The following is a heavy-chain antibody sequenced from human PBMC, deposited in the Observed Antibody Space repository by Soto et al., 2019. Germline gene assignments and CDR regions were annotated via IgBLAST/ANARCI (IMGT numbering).Heavy chain of an antibody. CDR2: INQEGSAQ. CDR3: AREVGFHRFDS. V-gene: IGHV3-7*01. J-gene: IGHJ5*01. CDR1: GIPCSWHW. Sequence: EVQLVESGGGLVQPGGSLRLSCAASGIPCSWHWMTWVRQAPGEGLEWVAKINQEGSAQYYVDSVKGRFTISRDNAKDSLYLVMNILRVEDTAVYYCAREVGFHRFDSWGQGTLVTVSP. D-gene: IGHD1-26*01.